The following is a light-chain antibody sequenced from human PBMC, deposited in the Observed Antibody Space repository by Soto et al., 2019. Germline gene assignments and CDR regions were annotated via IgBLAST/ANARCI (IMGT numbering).Light chain of an antibody. CDR1: QGLLKSDGSTD. CDR3: MQGTHWPHT. J-gene: IGKJ2*01. CDR2: QIS. V-gene: IGKV2-30*01. Sequence: DVVMTQSPVSLPVTLGQPASISCRSSQGLLKSDGSTDLNWYQQRPGQPPRRLIYQISKRDSGVPDRFSGSGSGTDFTLKISRVEAGDIAVYYCMQGTHWPHTFGQGTTLEIK.